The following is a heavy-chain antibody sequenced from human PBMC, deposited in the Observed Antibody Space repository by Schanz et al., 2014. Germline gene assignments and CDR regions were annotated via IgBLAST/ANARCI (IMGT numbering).Heavy chain of an antibody. CDR2: INPNTGGT. CDR1: GYSIGGYY. D-gene: IGHD3-3*01. V-gene: IGHV1-2*06. Sequence: QEQLVQSGAEVKTPGDSVKVSCKASGYSIGGYYMHWVRQAPGVGPEWMGRINPNTGGTQYAQKLQGRVTMTTDTSTSTAYMELRSLRSDDTAVYYCARDGPYYDFLYGMDVWGQGTTVTVSS. J-gene: IGHJ6*02. CDR3: ARDGPYYDFLYGMDV.